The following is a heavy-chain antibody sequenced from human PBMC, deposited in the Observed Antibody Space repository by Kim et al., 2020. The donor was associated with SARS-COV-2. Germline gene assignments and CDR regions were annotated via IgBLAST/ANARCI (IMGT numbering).Heavy chain of an antibody. CDR2: IYSGGST. CDR1: GFTVSSNY. J-gene: IGHJ5*02. D-gene: IGHD2-15*01. CDR3: ARDVQREYCSGGSCYRGWFDP. V-gene: IGHV3-53*04. Sequence: GGSLRLSCAASGFTVSSNYMSWVRQAPGKGLEWVSVIYSGGSTYYADSVKGRFTISRHNSKNTLYLQMNSLRAEDTAVYYCARDVQREYCSGGSCYRGWFDPWGQGTLVTVSS.